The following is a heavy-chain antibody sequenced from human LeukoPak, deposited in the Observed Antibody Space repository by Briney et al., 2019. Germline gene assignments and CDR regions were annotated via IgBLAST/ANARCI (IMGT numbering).Heavy chain of an antibody. V-gene: IGHV3-30*04. CDR1: GFTFNNYA. J-gene: IGHJ4*02. CDR3: AREVRGVADFDY. D-gene: IGHD3-10*01. CDR2: ISYDGSNK. Sequence: PGGSLRLSCAASGFTFNNYAMHWVRQAPGKGLEWVAVISYDGSNKYYADSVKGRFTISRDNSKNTLYLQMNSLRTEDTAVYYCAREVRGVADFDYWGQGTLVTVSS.